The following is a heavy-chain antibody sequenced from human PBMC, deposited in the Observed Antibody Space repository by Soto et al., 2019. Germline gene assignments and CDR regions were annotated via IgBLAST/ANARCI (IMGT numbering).Heavy chain of an antibody. CDR1: GFTFSSYA. V-gene: IGHV3-23*01. D-gene: IGHD2-15*01. CDR2: ISGSGGST. J-gene: IGHJ4*02. Sequence: LRLSCAASGFTFSSYAMSWVRQAPGKGLEWVSAISGSGGSTYYADSVKGRFTISRDNSKNTLYLQMNSLRAEDTAVYYCAKDVVAATRLYYFDYWGQGTLVTVSS. CDR3: AKDVVAATRLYYFDY.